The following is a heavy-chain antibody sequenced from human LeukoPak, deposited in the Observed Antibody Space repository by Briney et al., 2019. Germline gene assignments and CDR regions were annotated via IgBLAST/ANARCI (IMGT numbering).Heavy chain of an antibody. CDR2: IKQDGSEK. CDR1: GFTFSSYW. V-gene: IGHV3-7*03. CDR3: ARFLASTVTASDY. D-gene: IGHD4-17*01. Sequence: GGSLRLSCAASGFTFSSYWMSWVRQAPGKGLEWVANIKQDGSEKYYVDSVKGRFTISRDNDRNSVFLQLNSLRAEDTAVYYCARFLASTVTASDYWGQGTLVTVSS. J-gene: IGHJ4*02.